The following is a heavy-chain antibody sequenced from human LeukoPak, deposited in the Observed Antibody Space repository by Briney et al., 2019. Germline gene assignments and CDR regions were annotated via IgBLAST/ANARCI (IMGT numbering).Heavy chain of an antibody. CDR3: ARGANGTYYENYFAP. CDR2: INPSGGST. Sequence: ASVKVSCKASGYTFTSYYMHWVRQAPGQGLEWMGIINPSGGSTSYAQKFQGRVTMTRDTSTSTVYIELSSLRSEDTAVYFCARGANGTYYENYFAPWGQGTLVTVSP. J-gene: IGHJ5*02. V-gene: IGHV1-46*01. D-gene: IGHD1-26*01. CDR1: GYTFTSYY.